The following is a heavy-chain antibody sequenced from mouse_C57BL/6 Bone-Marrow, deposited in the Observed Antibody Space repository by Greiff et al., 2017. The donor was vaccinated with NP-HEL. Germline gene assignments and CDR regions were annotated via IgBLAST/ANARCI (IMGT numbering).Heavy chain of an antibody. V-gene: IGHV5-4*01. CDR1: GFTFSSYA. J-gene: IGHJ4*01. CDR2: ISDGGSYT. Sequence: EVQVVESGGGLVKPGGSLKLSCAASGFTFSSYAMSWVRQTPEKRLEWVATISDGGSYTYYPDNVKGRFTISRDNAKNNLYLQMSHLKSEDTAMYYCARDRSNYKIYYAMDYWGQGTSVTVSS. D-gene: IGHD2-5*01. CDR3: ARDRSNYKIYYAMDY.